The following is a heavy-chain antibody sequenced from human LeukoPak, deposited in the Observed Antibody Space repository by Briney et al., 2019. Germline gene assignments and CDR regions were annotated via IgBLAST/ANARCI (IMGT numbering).Heavy chain of an antibody. V-gene: IGHV3-23*01. CDR2: ISGSGGST. J-gene: IGHJ4*02. Sequence: GGSLRLSCVASGFTFSGYPIHWVRQAPGKGLEWVSAISGSGGSTYYADSVKGRFTISRDNSKNTLFLQMNSLRAEDTAVYYCAFFYDSSGYYPTGVLDYWGQGTLVTVSS. D-gene: IGHD3-22*01. CDR3: AFFYDSSGYYPTGVLDY. CDR1: GFTFSGYP.